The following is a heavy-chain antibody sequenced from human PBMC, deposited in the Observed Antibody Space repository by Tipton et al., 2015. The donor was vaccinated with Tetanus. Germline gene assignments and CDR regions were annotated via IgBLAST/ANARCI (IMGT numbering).Heavy chain of an antibody. V-gene: IGHV4-34*01. D-gene: IGHD6-13*01. CDR3: ARSISAGSVWPYEH. J-gene: IGHJ4*02. CDR2: IHRGGST. CDR1: GDYLSDYY. Sequence: TLSLTCGVFGDYLSDYYWTWVRQPPGKGLEWIGEIHRGGSTNYNPSLKSRVSMSVDTAENRFSLTLTSVTAADMAVYYCARSISAGSVWPYEHWGQGTLVTVSS.